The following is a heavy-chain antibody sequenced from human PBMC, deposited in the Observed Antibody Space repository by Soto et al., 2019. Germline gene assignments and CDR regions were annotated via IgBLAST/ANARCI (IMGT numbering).Heavy chain of an antibody. Sequence: SETLSLTCTVSGGSISSGGYYWSWIRQHPGKGLEWIGYIYYSGSTNYNPSLKSRVTISIDTSKNQFSLKLRYVTAADTAVYYCARGGEMTTIWEGWLDPWGQGTLVTVSS. CDR2: IYYSGST. V-gene: IGHV4-31*03. CDR3: ARGGEMTTIWEGWLDP. D-gene: IGHD4-4*01. J-gene: IGHJ5*02. CDR1: GGSISSGGYY.